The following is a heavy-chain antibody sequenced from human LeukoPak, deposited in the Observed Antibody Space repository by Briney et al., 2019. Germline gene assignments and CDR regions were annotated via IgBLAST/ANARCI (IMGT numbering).Heavy chain of an antibody. D-gene: IGHD6-13*01. CDR3: AREGHSSSWRLFDY. CDR1: GGSISSYY. CDR2: IYYSGST. J-gene: IGHJ4*02. Sequence: SETLSLTCTVSGGSISSYYWSWIRQPPGKGLEWIGYIYYSGSTNYNPSLKSRVTISVDMSKNQFSLKLSSVTAADTAVYYCAREGHSSSWRLFDYWGQGTLVTVSS. V-gene: IGHV4-59*01.